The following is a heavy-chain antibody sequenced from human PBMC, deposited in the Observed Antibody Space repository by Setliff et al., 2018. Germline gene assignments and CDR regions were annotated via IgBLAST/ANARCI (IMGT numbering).Heavy chain of an antibody. CDR1: GGSMTSYY. Sequence: TLSLTCTVSGGSMTSYYWSWIRQSPWKGLEWIGYVHYSGDSNYNPSLKSRVTMSVDTSRNQLSLKLTSVTAADTAVYYCARHVGSRSRGYNYYYYYMDVWGKGTTVTVSS. CDR3: ARHVGSRSRGYNYYYYYMDV. CDR2: VHYSGDS. J-gene: IGHJ6*03. D-gene: IGHD3-10*01. V-gene: IGHV4-59*08.